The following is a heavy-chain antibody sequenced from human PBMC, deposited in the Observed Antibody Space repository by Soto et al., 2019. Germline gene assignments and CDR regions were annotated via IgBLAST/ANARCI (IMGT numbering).Heavy chain of an antibody. Sequence: GGSLRLSCAASGFTFSSYWMHWVRQAPGKGLVWVSRINSDGSSTSYADSVKGRFTISRDNAKNTLYLQMNSLRAEDTAVYYCARSDEPLYYYDSSGLDYWGQGTLVTVSS. D-gene: IGHD3-22*01. CDR2: INSDGSST. CDR3: ARSDEPLYYYDSSGLDY. J-gene: IGHJ4*02. CDR1: GFTFSSYW. V-gene: IGHV3-74*01.